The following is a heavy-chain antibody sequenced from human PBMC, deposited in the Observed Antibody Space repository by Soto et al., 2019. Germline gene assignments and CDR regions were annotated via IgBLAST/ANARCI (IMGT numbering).Heavy chain of an antibody. CDR2: ISAYNGNT. Sequence: ASVKVSCKASGYTFTSYGISWVRQAPGQGLEWMGWISAYNGNTNYAQKLQGRVTMTTDASTSTAYMELRSLRSDDTAVYYCARDRSYNHPGGSGSYYTYWGRGTLVTVSS. CDR1: GYTFTSYG. J-gene: IGHJ4*02. D-gene: IGHD3-10*01. V-gene: IGHV1-18*01. CDR3: ARDRSYNHPGGSGSYYTY.